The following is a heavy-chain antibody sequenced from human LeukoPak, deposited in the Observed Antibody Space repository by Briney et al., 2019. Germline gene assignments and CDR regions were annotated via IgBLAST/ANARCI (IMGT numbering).Heavy chain of an antibody. V-gene: IGHV1-2*04. D-gene: IGHD3-10*01. CDR3: ARDRYGSGSYYEP. CDR1: GYTFTDYY. Sequence: ASVKVSCKASGYTFTDYYIHWVRQAPGQGLEWMGWINPNSGGTNYAQKFQGWVTMTRDTSISAAYIELTRLRSDDTAVYYCARDRYGSGSYYEPWGQGTLVTVSS. J-gene: IGHJ4*02. CDR2: INPNSGGT.